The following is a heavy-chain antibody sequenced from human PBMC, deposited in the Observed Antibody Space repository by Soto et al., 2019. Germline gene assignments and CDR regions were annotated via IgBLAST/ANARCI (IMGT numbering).Heavy chain of an antibody. D-gene: IGHD2-2*01. Sequence: PGGSLRLSCAASGFTFSSYSMNWVRQAPGKGLEWVSSISSSSSYIYYADSVKGRFTISRDNAKNSLYLQMNSLRAEDTAVYYCASQYCSSTSCYSPNWFDPWGQGTLVTVSS. CDR2: ISSSSSYI. CDR3: ASQYCSSTSCYSPNWFDP. CDR1: GFTFSSYS. V-gene: IGHV3-21*01. J-gene: IGHJ5*02.